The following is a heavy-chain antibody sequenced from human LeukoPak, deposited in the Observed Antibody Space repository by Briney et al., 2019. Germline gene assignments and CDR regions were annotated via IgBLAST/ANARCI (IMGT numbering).Heavy chain of an antibody. J-gene: IGHJ6*03. D-gene: IGHD2-15*01. Sequence: GGSLRLSCAASGFTVSSNYMSWVRQAPGKGLEWVSVIYSGGSTYYADSVKGRFTISRDNSKNTLYLQMNSLRAEDTAVYYCARDIVVVVAASAMYYMDVWGKGTTVTISS. CDR1: GFTVSSNY. CDR3: ARDIVVVVAASAMYYMDV. CDR2: IYSGGST. V-gene: IGHV3-53*05.